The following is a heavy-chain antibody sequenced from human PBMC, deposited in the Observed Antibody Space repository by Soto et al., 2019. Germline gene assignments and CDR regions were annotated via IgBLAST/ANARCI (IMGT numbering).Heavy chain of an antibody. CDR1: GGSISSGDYY. D-gene: IGHD6-13*01. J-gene: IGHJ6*02. CDR3: ARASRDSSSWYPYYYYYYGMDV. Sequence: KPSETLSLTCTVSGGSISSGDYYWSWIRQPPGKGLEWIGCIYYSGSTYYNPSLKSRVTISVDTSKNQFSLKLSSVTAADTAVYYCARASRDSSSWYPYYYYYYGMDVWGQGTTVTVSS. CDR2: IYYSGST. V-gene: IGHV4-30-4*01.